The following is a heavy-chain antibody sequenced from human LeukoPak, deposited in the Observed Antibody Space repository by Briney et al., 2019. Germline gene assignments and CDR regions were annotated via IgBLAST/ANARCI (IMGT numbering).Heavy chain of an antibody. CDR2: FDPEGGET. Sequence: ASVKVSCKVSGYTLTELSMHWVRQAPGRGLEWMGGFDPEGGETIYAQKFQGRVTMTEDTSTDTAYMELSSLRSEDTAVYYCATDGRAYYYGSGSRGGMDVWGKGTTVTVPS. V-gene: IGHV1-24*01. CDR3: ATDGRAYYYGSGSRGGMDV. J-gene: IGHJ6*04. D-gene: IGHD3-10*01. CDR1: GYTLTELS.